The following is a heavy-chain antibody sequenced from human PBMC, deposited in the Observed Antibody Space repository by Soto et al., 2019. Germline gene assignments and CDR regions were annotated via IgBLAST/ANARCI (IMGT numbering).Heavy chain of an antibody. J-gene: IGHJ6*02. V-gene: IGHV3-13*01. D-gene: IGHD3-3*01. CDR1: GFTFSTYD. Sequence: GGSLRLSCAASGFTFSTYDMHWVRQGTGKGLEWVAGIGTASVTYYPASVKGRFTISREDARNSLYLQMNSLRAGDTAVYYCARLSDFGMDVWGQGTSVTVSS. CDR2: IGTASVT. CDR3: ARLSDFGMDV.